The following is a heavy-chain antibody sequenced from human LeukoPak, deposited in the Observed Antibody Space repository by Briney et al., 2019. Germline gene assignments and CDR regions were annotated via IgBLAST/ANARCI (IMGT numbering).Heavy chain of an antibody. J-gene: IGHJ3*02. Sequence: GSSVKVSCKASGVTFSSYAISWVRQAPGQGLEWMGGIIPIFGTANYAQKFQGRVTITTDESTSTAYMELSSLRSEDTAVYYCARHYYDSSGYYRMAAFDIWGQGTMVTVSS. CDR1: GVTFSSYA. CDR3: ARHYYDSSGYYRMAAFDI. V-gene: IGHV1-69*05. CDR2: IIPIFGTA. D-gene: IGHD3-22*01.